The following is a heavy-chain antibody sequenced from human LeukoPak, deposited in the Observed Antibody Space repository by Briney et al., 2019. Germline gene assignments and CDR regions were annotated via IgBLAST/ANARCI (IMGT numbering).Heavy chain of an antibody. Sequence: GRSLRLSCAASGFTFSSYGMHWVRQAPGKGLEWVAVISYDGSNKYYADSVKGRFTISRDNSKNALYLQMNSLRAEDTAVYYCAKDGGYSSGWYDWFDPWGQGTLVTVSS. CDR1: GFTFSSYG. CDR3: AKDGGYSSGWYDWFDP. J-gene: IGHJ5*02. D-gene: IGHD6-19*01. CDR2: ISYDGSNK. V-gene: IGHV3-30*18.